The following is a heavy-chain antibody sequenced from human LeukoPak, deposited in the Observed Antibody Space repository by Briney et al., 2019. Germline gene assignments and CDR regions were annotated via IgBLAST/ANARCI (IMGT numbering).Heavy chain of an antibody. CDR2: IYYSGST. CDR1: GGSISSYY. D-gene: IGHD6-13*01. J-gene: IGHJ6*02. CDR3: ARAAGIAAAGSTPLYGMDA. Sequence: SETLSLTCTVSGGSISSYYWSWIRQPPGKGLEWIGYIYYSGSTNYNPSLKSRVTISVDTSKNQFSLKLRSVTAADTAVYYCARAAGIAAAGSTPLYGMDAWGQGTTVTVSS. V-gene: IGHV4-59*01.